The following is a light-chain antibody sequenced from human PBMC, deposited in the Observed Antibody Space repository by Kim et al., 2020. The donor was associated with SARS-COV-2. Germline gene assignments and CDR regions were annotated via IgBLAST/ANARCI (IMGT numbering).Light chain of an antibody. CDR1: SSNIGNNY. CDR2: WNN. J-gene: IGLJ3*02. Sequence: GQRVLISCSGTSSNIGNNYFYWYQHFPGTAPKLLMYWNNKRPSGVPARFSGSKSGTSASLAISGLRPEDEADYYCSSWDDTLSGPVFGGGTQLTV. V-gene: IGLV1-47*01. CDR3: SSWDDTLSGPV.